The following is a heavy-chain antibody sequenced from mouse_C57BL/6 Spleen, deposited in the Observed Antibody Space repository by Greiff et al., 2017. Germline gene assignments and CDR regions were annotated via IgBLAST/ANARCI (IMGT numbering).Heavy chain of an antibody. CDR3: ARGGDPAWFAY. CDR2: IYPGSGNT. J-gene: IGHJ3*01. CDR1: GYTFTDYY. Sequence: QVQLKESGAELVRPGASVKLSCKASGYTFTDYYINWVKQRPGQGLEWIARIYPGSGNTYYNEKFKGKATLTAEKSSSTAYMQLSSLTSEDSAVYFCARGGDPAWFAYWGQGTLVTVSA. V-gene: IGHV1-76*01.